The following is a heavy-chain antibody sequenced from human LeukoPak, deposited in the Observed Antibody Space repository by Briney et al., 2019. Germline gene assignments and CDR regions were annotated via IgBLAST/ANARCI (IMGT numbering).Heavy chain of an antibody. Sequence: ASVKVSCKVSGYTLTELSMRWVRQAPGKGLEWMGGFDPEDGETIYAQKFQGRVTMTEDTSTDTAYMELSSLRSEDTAVYYCASTLRDDILTGQHLNWGQGTLVTVSS. CDR3: ASTLRDDILTGQHLN. CDR2: FDPEDGET. D-gene: IGHD3-9*01. CDR1: GYTLTELS. V-gene: IGHV1-24*01. J-gene: IGHJ4*02.